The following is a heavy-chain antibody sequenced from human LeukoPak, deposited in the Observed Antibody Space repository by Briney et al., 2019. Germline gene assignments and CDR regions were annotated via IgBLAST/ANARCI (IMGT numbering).Heavy chain of an antibody. Sequence: GGSLRLSCVVSGFTFSESWMSWVRQAPGKGLGWVASLNPDGSDKYYVDSVKGRFTISRDNAKNSLYLQMNSLRAEDTAVYYCAGGRERDGYSIDYWGQGTLVTVSS. CDR2: LNPDGSDK. J-gene: IGHJ4*02. CDR3: AGGRERDGYSIDY. V-gene: IGHV3-7*01. CDR1: GFTFSESW. D-gene: IGHD5-24*01.